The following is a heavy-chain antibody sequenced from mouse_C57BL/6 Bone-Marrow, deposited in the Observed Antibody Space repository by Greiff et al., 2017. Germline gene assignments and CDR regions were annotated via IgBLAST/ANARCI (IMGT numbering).Heavy chain of an antibody. D-gene: IGHD1-1*01. CDR3: ARGGLDYGSSYWYFDV. V-gene: IGHV5-2*01. CDR2: INSDGGST. CDR1: EYEFPSHD. Sequence: EVKLLESGGGLVQPGESLQLSCESNEYEFPSHDMSWVRKTPEKRLELVAAINSDGGSTYYPDTMERRFIISRDNTKKTLYLQMSSLRSEDTALYYCARGGLDYGSSYWYFDVWGTGTTVTVSS. J-gene: IGHJ1*03.